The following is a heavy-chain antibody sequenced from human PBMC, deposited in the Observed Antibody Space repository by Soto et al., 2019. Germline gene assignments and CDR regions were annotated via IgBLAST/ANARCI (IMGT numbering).Heavy chain of an antibody. J-gene: IGHJ5*02. D-gene: IGHD1-1*01. CDR1: GGSFSGYY. Sequence: SETLSLTCAVFGGSFSGYYWSWIRQPPGKGLEWIGRINHRGSTNYNPSLKSRVTISVDTSKNQFSLKLTSVTAADTAVYYCATTNWNHNWFDPWGQGTPVTVSS. V-gene: IGHV4-34*01. CDR2: INHRGST. CDR3: ATTNWNHNWFDP.